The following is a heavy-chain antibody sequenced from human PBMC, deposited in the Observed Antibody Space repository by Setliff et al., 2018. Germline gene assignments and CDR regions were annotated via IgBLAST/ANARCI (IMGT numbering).Heavy chain of an antibody. V-gene: IGHV4-34*01. CDR1: GGSFSGYY. D-gene: IGHD2-21*02. CDR3: ARVYGDETIDI. CDR2: INHSGST. J-gene: IGHJ3*02. Sequence: PSETLSLTCAVYGGSFSGYYWSWIRQPPGKGLEWIGEINHSGSTNYNPSLKSRVTISVDTSKNQFSLKLSSVTAADTAVYYCARVYGDETIDIWGQGKLVTVSS.